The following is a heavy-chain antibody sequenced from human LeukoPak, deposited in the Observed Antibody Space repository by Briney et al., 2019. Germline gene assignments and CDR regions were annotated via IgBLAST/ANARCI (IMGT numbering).Heavy chain of an antibody. CDR3: AKDYRTGGWSTDHDY. V-gene: IGHV3-30*18. CDR1: GFIFSIYG. CDR2: ISYDGSNK. Sequence: GGSLRLSCAPSGFIFSIYGMHWARQAPGEGRVWVADISYDGSNKFYAVSVKGRFTISRDKSKNTLYLQMNSLRAEDTAVYYCAKDYRTGGWSTDHDYWGQGTLVTVPS. J-gene: IGHJ4*02. D-gene: IGHD6-19*01.